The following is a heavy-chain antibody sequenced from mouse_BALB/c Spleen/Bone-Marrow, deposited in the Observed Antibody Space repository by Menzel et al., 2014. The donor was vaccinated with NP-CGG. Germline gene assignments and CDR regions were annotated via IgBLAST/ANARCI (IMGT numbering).Heavy chain of an antibody. V-gene: IGHV1S126*01. CDR1: GYTFTSYW. J-gene: IGHJ4*01. CDR3: TRQYGNYYAMDY. CDR2: IYPSDSYT. Sequence: VQLVESGAELVRPGASVKVSCKASGYTFTSYWINWVKQRPGQGLEWIGNIYPSDSYTNYNQNFKDKATLTVDKSSSTAYMQLSSPTSEDSAVYYCTRQYGNYYAMDYWGQGTSVTVYS. D-gene: IGHD2-10*02.